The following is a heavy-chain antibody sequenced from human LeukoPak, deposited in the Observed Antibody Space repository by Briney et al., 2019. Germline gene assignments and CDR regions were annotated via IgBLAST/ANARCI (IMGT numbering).Heavy chain of an antibody. CDR3: ARAPGYYDSSGYYKNWFDP. D-gene: IGHD3-22*01. CDR1: GGSISSGSYY. CDR2: IYTSGST. Sequence: SETLSLTCTVSGGSISSGSYYWSWIRQPAGKGLEWIGRIYTSGSTNYNPSLKSRVTISVDTSKNQFSLKLSSVTAADTAVYYCARAPGYYDSSGYYKNWFDPWGQGTLVTVSS. J-gene: IGHJ5*02. V-gene: IGHV4-61*02.